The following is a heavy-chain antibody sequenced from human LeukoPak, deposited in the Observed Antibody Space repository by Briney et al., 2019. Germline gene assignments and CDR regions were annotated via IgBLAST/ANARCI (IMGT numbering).Heavy chain of an antibody. CDR3: ARGQIRDGYNHFDY. D-gene: IGHD5-24*01. CDR2: ISSSSSTI. CDR1: GFTFSSYS. Sequence: GGSLRLSCAASGFTFSSYSMNWVRQAPGRGLEWVSYISSSSSTIYYADSVKGRFTISRDNAKNSLYLQMNSLRAEDTAVYYCARGQIRDGYNHFDYWGQGTLVTVSS. J-gene: IGHJ4*02. V-gene: IGHV3-48*04.